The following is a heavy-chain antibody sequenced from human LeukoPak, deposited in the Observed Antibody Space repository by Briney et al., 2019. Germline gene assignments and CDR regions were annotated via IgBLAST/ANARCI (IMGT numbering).Heavy chain of an antibody. Sequence: PSETLSLTCAVYGGSFSGYHWSWIPQPPGKGLEWIGEINHSGSTNYNPSLKSRVTISEDTSKNQFSLKLSSVTAADTAVYYCARVRGRWLVRGAFDYWGQGTLVTVSS. CDR1: GGSFSGYH. J-gene: IGHJ4*02. CDR3: ARVRGRWLVRGAFDY. D-gene: IGHD6-19*01. V-gene: IGHV4-34*01. CDR2: INHSGST.